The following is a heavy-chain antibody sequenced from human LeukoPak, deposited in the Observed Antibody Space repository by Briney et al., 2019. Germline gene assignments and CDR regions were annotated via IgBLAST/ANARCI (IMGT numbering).Heavy chain of an antibody. V-gene: IGHV3-53*01. CDR3: ASPTSGQSFDI. J-gene: IGHJ3*02. Sequence: GGSLRFAGAASGFTVSTNYMSWVRQAPGKGLEWVSVIYSGGTTYYADSVKGRFTISRDKSKNTLYLQMNSLRAEDTAMYYCASPTSGQSFDIWGQGTMVTVSS. CDR2: IYSGGTT. D-gene: IGHD6-19*01. CDR1: GFTVSTNY.